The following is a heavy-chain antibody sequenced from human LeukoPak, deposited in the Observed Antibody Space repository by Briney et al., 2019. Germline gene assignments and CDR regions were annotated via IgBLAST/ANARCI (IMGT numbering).Heavy chain of an antibody. J-gene: IGHJ4*02. V-gene: IGHV4-59*01. CDR2: IYYSGST. CDR3: ARGSGWYWY. Sequence: PSETLSLTCTVSGGSISSYYWSWIRQPPGKGLEWIGYIYYSGSTNYNPSLKSRVTISVDTSKNQFSLKLRSVTAADTAVYYCARGSGWYWYWGQGTLVTVSS. D-gene: IGHD6-19*01. CDR1: GGSISSYY.